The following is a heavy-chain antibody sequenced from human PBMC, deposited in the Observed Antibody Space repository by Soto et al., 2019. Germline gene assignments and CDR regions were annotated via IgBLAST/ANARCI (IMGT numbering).Heavy chain of an antibody. CDR3: AEGELQSNRNHDY. Sequence: PGGSLRLSCAASGFTVSSNYMSWVRQAPGKGLEWVSVIYSGGSTFYADSVKGRFTISRDNSKNTLYLQMNSLRAEDTAVYYCAEGELQSNRNHDYWGQGTLVTVSS. J-gene: IGHJ4*02. CDR2: IYSGGST. V-gene: IGHV3-66*01. CDR1: GFTVSSNY. D-gene: IGHD1-1*01.